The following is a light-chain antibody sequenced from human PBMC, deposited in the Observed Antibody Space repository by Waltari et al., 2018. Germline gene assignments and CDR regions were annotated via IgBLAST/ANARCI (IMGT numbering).Light chain of an antibody. CDR2: AAS. CDR1: QSISSY. V-gene: IGKV1-39*01. Sequence: DIQMTQSPSSLSASVGDRVTIARRARQSISSYLHWYQQKPGKAPNLLIYAASNLQSGVPSRFSGSGSGTDFTLTISSLQPEDFATYYCQQSYSTPHTFGQGTKLEIK. CDR3: QQSYSTPHT. J-gene: IGKJ2*01.